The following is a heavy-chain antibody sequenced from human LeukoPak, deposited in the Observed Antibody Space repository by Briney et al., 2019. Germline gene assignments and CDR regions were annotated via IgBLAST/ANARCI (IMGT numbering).Heavy chain of an antibody. CDR2: ISAYNGNT. V-gene: IGHV1-18*01. CDR3: ARGKTVTGYYYYYYMDV. CDR1: GYTFTSYD. D-gene: IGHD4-17*01. Sequence: ASVKVSCKASGYTFTSYDISWVRQAPGQGLEWMGWISAYNGNTNYAQKLQGRVTMTTDTSTSTAYMKLRSLRSDDTAVYYCARGKTVTGYYYYYYMDVWGKGTTVTVSS. J-gene: IGHJ6*03.